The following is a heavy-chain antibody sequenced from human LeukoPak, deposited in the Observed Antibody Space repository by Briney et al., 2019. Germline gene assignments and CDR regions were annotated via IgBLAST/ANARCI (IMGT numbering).Heavy chain of an antibody. D-gene: IGHD5-18*01. V-gene: IGHV3-9*01. CDR1: GFTFDDYA. CDR3: AKTANSYGHPDH. Sequence: PGGSLRLSCAASGFTFDDYAMHWVRQAPGKGLEWVSGISWNSGSIGYADSVKGRFTISRDNAKNSLYLQMNSLRAEDTALYYCAKTANSYGHPDHWGQGTLVTVSS. J-gene: IGHJ4*02. CDR2: ISWNSGSI.